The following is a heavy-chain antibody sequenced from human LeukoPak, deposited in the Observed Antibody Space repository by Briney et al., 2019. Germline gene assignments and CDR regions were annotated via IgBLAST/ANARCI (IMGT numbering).Heavy chain of an antibody. CDR2: ISAYNGNT. CDR1: GYTFTSYG. Sequence: ASVKVSCKASGYTFTSYGISWVRQAPGQGLEWMGWISAYNGNTNYAQKLQGRVTMTTDTSTSTAYMELRSLRSDDTAVYYCARPSPLSRPVDTAMVWGQGTLVTVSS. V-gene: IGHV1-18*01. J-gene: IGHJ4*02. D-gene: IGHD5-18*01. CDR3: ARPSPLSRPVDTAMV.